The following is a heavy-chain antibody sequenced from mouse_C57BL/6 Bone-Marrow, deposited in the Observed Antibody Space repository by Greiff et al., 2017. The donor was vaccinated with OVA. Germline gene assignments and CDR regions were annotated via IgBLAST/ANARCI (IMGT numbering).Heavy chain of an antibody. J-gene: IGHJ1*03. Sequence: VQLQESGPGLVKPSQSLSLTCSVTGYSITSGYYWNWIRQFPGNKLEWMGYISYDGSNNYNPSLKNRISITRDTSKNQFFLKLNSVTTEDTATYYCARDLTTVGYFDVWGTGTTVTVSS. D-gene: IGHD1-1*01. CDR3: ARDLTTVGYFDV. CDR2: ISYDGSN. V-gene: IGHV3-6*01. CDR1: GYSITSGYY.